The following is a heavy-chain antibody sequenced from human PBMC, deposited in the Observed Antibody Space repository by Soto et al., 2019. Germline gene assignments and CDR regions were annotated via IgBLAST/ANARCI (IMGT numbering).Heavy chain of an antibody. Sequence: QVQLVESGGGVVQPGTSLRLSCATSGFTFSSYGMYWVRQAPGKGLEWVAVIWYEGANEYYADSVKGRFTISRDNSKNTLYLQMNSLRAGDTAIYYCAKDVGNSWSYYFDFWGQGNLVTVSS. CDR3: AKDVGNSWSYYFDF. D-gene: IGHD6-13*01. V-gene: IGHV3-33*06. CDR2: IWYEGANE. CDR1: GFTFSSYG. J-gene: IGHJ4*02.